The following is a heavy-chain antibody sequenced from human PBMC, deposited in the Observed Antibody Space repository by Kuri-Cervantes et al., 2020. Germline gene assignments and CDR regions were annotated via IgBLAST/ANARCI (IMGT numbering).Heavy chain of an antibody. CDR3: ARDLRKLRYLDY. J-gene: IGHJ4*02. V-gene: IGHV3-7*01. Sequence: GESLKISCAASGFTFSSYWMSWVRQAPGKGLEWVANIKQDGSEKYYVDSVKGRFTISRDNSKNTLYLLMNSLRADDTAVYYCARDLRKLRYLDYWGQGTLVTVSS. D-gene: IGHD5-12*01. CDR2: IKQDGSEK. CDR1: GFTFSSYW.